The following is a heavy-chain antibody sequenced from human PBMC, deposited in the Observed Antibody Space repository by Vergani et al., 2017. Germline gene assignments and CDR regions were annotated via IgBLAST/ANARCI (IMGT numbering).Heavy chain of an antibody. V-gene: IGHV4-34*11. CDR1: GGSFSGYY. CDR2: IYYSGST. D-gene: IGHD6-19*01. Sequence: QVQLQQWGAGLLKPSETLSLTCAVYGGSFSGYYWSWIRQPPGKGLEWIGYIYYSGSTNYNPSLKSRVTISVDTSKNQFSLKLSSVTAADTAVYYCARVSVEYFDYWGQGTLVTVSS. J-gene: IGHJ4*02. CDR3: ARVSVEYFDY.